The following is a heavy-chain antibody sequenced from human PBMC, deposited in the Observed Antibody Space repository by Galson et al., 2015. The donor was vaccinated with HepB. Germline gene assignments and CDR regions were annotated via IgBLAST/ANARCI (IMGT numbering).Heavy chain of an antibody. Sequence: SVKVSCKASGGTFTSFYMHWVRQAPGQGLEWMGIINPSGGSTIYAQKFQGRVTMTTDTSTSTFYMELTGLTSEDTAVYYCARERLLVVAVPPGDDAFDIWGQGTMVTVSS. V-gene: IGHV1-46*01. J-gene: IGHJ3*02. CDR1: GGTFTSFY. CDR2: INPSGGST. D-gene: IGHD2-15*01. CDR3: ARERLLVVAVPPGDDAFDI.